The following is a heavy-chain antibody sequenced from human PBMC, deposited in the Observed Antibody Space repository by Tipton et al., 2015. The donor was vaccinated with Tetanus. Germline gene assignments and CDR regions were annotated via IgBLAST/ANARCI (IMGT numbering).Heavy chain of an antibody. D-gene: IGHD3-16*02. CDR1: GGSMSTYY. CDR3: ARAHYDFVWGSYRPSPAGYFFDY. CDR2: INYSGST. Sequence: QLVQSGPEVKPSETLSLTCTVSGGSMSTYYWSWIRQPPGKGLEWIGYINYSGSTNYNPSLRSRVTISVDTSKKHFSLKLSSVTAADTAVYYCARAHYDFVWGSYRPSPAGYFFDYWGQGTLVIVSS. J-gene: IGHJ4*02. V-gene: IGHV4-59*01.